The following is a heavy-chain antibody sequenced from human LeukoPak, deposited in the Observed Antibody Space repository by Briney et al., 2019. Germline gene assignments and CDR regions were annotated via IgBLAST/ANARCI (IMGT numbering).Heavy chain of an antibody. J-gene: IGHJ4*02. CDR1: GGSFSGYY. V-gene: IGHV4-34*01. Sequence: SETLSLTCAVYGGSFSGYYWSWIRQPPGKGLEWIGEINHSGSTNYNPSLKSRVTISVDTSKNQFSLKLSSVTAADTAVYYCARESFGVTVGGTRVDHWGQGTLVTVSS. CDR3: ARESFGVTVGGTRVDH. D-gene: IGHD6-13*01. CDR2: INHSGST.